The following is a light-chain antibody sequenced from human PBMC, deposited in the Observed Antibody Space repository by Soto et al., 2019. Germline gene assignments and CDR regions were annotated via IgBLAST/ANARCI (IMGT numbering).Light chain of an antibody. J-gene: IGLJ1*01. CDR2: DVS. CDR1: SSDVGGYNY. V-gene: IGLV2-14*01. CDR3: SSYTSSSTLAYV. Sequence: QSVLTQPASASGSPGQSITISCTGTSSDVGGYNYVSWYQQHPGKAPKLMIYDVSNRPSGVSNRFSGSKSGNTASLTISGLQAEDEADYYCSSYTSSSTLAYVFGTGTKVTVL.